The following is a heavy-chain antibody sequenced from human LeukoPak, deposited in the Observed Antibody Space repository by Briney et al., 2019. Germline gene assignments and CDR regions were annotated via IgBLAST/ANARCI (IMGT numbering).Heavy chain of an antibody. Sequence: VASVKVSCKASGYTLTGYYMHWVRQAPGQGLEWMGWINPNSGGTNYAQKFQGGVTMTRDTSISTAYMELSRLRSDDTAVYYCARDPWGYLRSFDYWGQGTLVTVSS. D-gene: IGHD3-16*01. CDR3: ARDPWGYLRSFDY. J-gene: IGHJ4*02. V-gene: IGHV1-2*02. CDR2: INPNSGGT. CDR1: GYTLTGYY.